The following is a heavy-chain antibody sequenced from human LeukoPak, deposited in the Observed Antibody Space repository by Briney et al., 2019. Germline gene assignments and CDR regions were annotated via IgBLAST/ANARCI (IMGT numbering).Heavy chain of an antibody. CDR1: GFTFDSYD. Sequence: GGSLRLSCEASGFTFDSYDFHWVRQAPGKGLEWVAIISYDGTKTNYGDSVKGRFTISKDNSKNTLYLQMNSLRPEHSAVYYCALRGVGRFSRGVQDGMDVWGQGTTVTVYS. D-gene: IGHD1-26*01. V-gene: IGHV3-30*03. CDR3: ALRGVGRFSRGVQDGMDV. CDR2: ISYDGTKT. J-gene: IGHJ6*02.